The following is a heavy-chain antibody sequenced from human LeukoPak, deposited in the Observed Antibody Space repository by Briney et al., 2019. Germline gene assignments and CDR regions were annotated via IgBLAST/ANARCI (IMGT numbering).Heavy chain of an antibody. CDR3: ARDSSSSSSYFDY. D-gene: IGHD6-13*01. CDR2: IYSGGTR. Sequence: PGGSLRLSCSVSGFTVSTNYMSWVRQAPGKGLEWVSVIYSGGTRYYADSMKGRFTISRDNSKNTLYLQMNSLRPEDTAVYYCARDSSSSSSYFDYWGQGTLVTVSS. CDR1: GFTVSTNY. J-gene: IGHJ4*02. V-gene: IGHV3-66*01.